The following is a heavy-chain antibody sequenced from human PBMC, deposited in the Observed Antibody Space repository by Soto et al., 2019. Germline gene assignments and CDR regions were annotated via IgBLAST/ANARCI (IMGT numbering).Heavy chain of an antibody. J-gene: IGHJ4*02. V-gene: IGHV3-30*18. Sequence: ESGGGVVQPGRSLRLSCAASGFTFSSYAMHWVRQAPGKGLEWVAVISYDGSNEYYADSVKGRFTISRDNSKNTLYLQMNSLRAADTAVYYCAKDQGYTYGAIDYWGQGTLVTVSS. CDR1: GFTFSSYA. CDR2: ISYDGSNE. CDR3: AKDQGYTYGAIDY. D-gene: IGHD5-18*01.